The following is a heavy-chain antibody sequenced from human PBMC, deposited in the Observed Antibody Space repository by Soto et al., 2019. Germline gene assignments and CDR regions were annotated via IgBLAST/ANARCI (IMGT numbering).Heavy chain of an antibody. Sequence: ASVKVSCKASGGTFSSYAITWVRQAPGQGLEWMGGIIPIFPTTNYAQKFQDRVTITADESTSTAYMELSSLRSEDTAIYYCARAYCDGDCYSGFDYWGQGTLVTVSS. CDR3: ARAYCDGDCYSGFDY. CDR1: GGTFSSYA. CDR2: IIPIFPTT. J-gene: IGHJ4*02. V-gene: IGHV1-69*13. D-gene: IGHD2-21*02.